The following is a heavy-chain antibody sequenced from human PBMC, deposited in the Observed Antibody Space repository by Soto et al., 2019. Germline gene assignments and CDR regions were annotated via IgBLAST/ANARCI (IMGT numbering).Heavy chain of an antibody. D-gene: IGHD3-10*01. J-gene: IGHJ4*02. Sequence: QVQLQQWGAGLLKPSETLSLTCAVYGGSFSGYYWSWIRQPPGKGLEWIGEINHSGSTNYNPSLKSRVTISVDTSKNQFSLKLSSVTAADTAVYYCARGRARITMVRGVIDYWGQGTLVTVSS. CDR3: ARGRARITMVRGVIDY. CDR1: GGSFSGYY. V-gene: IGHV4-34*01. CDR2: INHSGST.